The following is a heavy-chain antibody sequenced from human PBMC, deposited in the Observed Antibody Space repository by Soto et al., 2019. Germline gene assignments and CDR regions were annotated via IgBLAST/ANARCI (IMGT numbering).Heavy chain of an antibody. D-gene: IGHD1-26*01. CDR2: IYPGDSDT. CDR3: ARRVGGSYYYYGMDV. V-gene: IGHV5-51*01. J-gene: IGHJ6*02. CDR1: GYSFTSYW. Sequence: GESLKISCKGSGYSFTSYWIGWVRQMPGKGLEWMGIIYPGDSDTRYSPSFQGQVTISADKSISTAYLQWSSLKASDTAMYYCARRVGGSYYYYGMDVWGQGTTVTVSS.